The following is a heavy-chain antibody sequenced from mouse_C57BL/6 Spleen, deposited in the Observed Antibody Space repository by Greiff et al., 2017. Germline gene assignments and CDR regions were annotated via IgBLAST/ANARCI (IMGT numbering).Heavy chain of an antibody. V-gene: IGHV1-66*01. D-gene: IGHD1-1*02. CDR3: ARGRNGYYDD. J-gene: IGHJ1*03. Sequence: VQLQQSGPELVKPGASVTISCKASGYSFTSYYIHWVKQRPGQGLEWIGWIYPGSGNTKYNGKFKGKATLTADTSSSTAYMQLSSLTSEDSAVYYCARGRNGYYDDWGTGTTVTVSS. CDR2: IYPGSGNT. CDR1: GYSFTSYY.